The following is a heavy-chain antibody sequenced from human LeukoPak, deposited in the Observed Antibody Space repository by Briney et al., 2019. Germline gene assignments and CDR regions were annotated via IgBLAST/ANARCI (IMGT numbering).Heavy chain of an antibody. CDR2: MYYSGST. CDR1: GGSISSGDYY. V-gene: IGHV4-30-4*01. D-gene: IGHD3-22*01. Sequence: SQTLSLTCTVSGGSISSGDYYWRWIRQPPGKGLEWIAYMYYSGSTYYNPSLKSRVTMSADTSKNQLSLKLSSVTASDTAVWYCARPYYYDSRIDPWGQGILVTVSS. CDR3: ARPYYYDSRIDP. J-gene: IGHJ5*02.